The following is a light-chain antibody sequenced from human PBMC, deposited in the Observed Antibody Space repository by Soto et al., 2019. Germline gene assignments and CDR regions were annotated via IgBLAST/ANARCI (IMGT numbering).Light chain of an antibody. CDR2: LGS. J-gene: IGKJ4*01. V-gene: IGKV2-28*01. CDR1: QSLMHSNGYNY. Sequence: DIVMTQSPLSLPVTPGEPASISCRPSQSLMHSNGYNYLDWYLQKPGQSPQLXIYLGSNRESGVLDRFSGSGAGTDFTLKISRVEAEDVGVDYCMQALQNTLTFGGGTKVDIK. CDR3: MQALQNTLT.